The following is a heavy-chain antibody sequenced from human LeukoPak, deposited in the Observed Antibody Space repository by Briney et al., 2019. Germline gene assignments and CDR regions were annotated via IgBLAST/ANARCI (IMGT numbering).Heavy chain of an antibody. D-gene: IGHD6-19*01. CDR1: GFSASSNY. CDR3: ARDKSGSGYSSDIDY. CDR2: ISTGGTT. V-gene: IGHV3-66*02. Sequence: HPGRSLRPSCAASGFSASSNYMNSVRHTPRKRPYRVSAISTGGTTYYADSVNSRFTISRDNSKNTLYLQMNSLRAEDSAVYFCARDKSGSGYSSDIDYWGQGTLVTVSS. J-gene: IGHJ4*02.